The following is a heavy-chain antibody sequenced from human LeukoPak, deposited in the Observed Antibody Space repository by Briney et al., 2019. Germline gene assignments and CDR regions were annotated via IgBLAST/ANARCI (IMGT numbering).Heavy chain of an antibody. J-gene: IGHJ6*02. CDR3: ARGENYYGMDV. CDR1: GGSFSGYY. V-gene: IGHV4-34*01. Sequence: SETLSLTCAVYGGSFSGYYWSWIRRPPGKGLEWIGEINHSGSTNYNPSLKSRVTISVDTSKNQFSLKLSSVTAADTAVYYCARGENYYGMDVWGQGTTVTVSS. CDR2: INHSGST.